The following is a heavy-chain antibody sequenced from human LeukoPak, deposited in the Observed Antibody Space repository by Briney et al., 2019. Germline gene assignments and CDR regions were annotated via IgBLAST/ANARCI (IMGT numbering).Heavy chain of an antibody. CDR2: IYYSGST. D-gene: IGHD3-22*01. Sequence: SETLSLTCTVSGGSISSGGYYWSWIRQHPGKGLEWIWYIYYSGSTYYTPSLKSRLTISVDTSKNQFSLKLSSVTAADTAVYYCARDRTGDSSGYFNYWGQGTLVTVSS. V-gene: IGHV4-31*03. CDR3: ARDRTGDSSGYFNY. CDR1: GGSISSGGYY. J-gene: IGHJ4*02.